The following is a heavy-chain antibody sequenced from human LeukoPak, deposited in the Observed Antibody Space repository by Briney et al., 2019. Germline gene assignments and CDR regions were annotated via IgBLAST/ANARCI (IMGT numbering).Heavy chain of an antibody. J-gene: IGHJ4*02. D-gene: IGHD2-21*02. CDR3: ARSYCGRDCSLYYFDY. Sequence: GESLQISCKGSGYSFTSYWIGWVRQMPGKGLEWMGIIYPGDSDTRYSPSFQGQVTISADKSISTAYLQWSSLKASDTAMYYCARSYCGRDCSLYYFDYWGQGTLVTVSS. CDR2: IYPGDSDT. CDR1: GYSFTSYW. V-gene: IGHV5-51*01.